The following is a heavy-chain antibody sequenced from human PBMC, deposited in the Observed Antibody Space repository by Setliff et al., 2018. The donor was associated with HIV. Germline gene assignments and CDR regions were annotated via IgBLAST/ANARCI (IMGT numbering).Heavy chain of an antibody. CDR1: GYSINSGFS. V-gene: IGHV4-38-2*01. D-gene: IGHD6-19*01. Sequence: SETLSLTCAASGYSINSGFSRAWIRQPPGQGPQWIGSIYQSGSIYYNPSLQSRVTISVDSSKNQFSLNLFSVTAADTAVYYCARPRRVRSRAWYWCDIWGQGTLVTVS. CDR2: IYQSGSI. CDR3: ARPRRVRSRAWYWCDI. J-gene: IGHJ5*02.